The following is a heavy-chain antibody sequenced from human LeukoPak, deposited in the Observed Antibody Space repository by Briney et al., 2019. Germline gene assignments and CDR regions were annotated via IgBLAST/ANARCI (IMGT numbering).Heavy chain of an antibody. CDR1: GFTFNNYA. J-gene: IGHJ6*02. CDR3: ARAFCGADCYSYYYYAMDV. D-gene: IGHD2-21*02. CDR2: IDGGGDAT. V-gene: IGHV3-23*01. Sequence: PGGSLRLSCAASGFTFNNYAMGWVRQPPGKGLEWLSAIDGGGDATKYADSVKGRFTISRDNSKNTVSLQMNSLRAEDTAVYYCARAFCGADCYSYYYYAMDVWGQGTTVTVSS.